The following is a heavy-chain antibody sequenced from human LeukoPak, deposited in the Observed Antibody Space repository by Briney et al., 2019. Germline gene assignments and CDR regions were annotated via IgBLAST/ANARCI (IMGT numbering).Heavy chain of an antibody. CDR2: INPTGTST. CDR3: ARDNSLRDVAWWFDP. Sequence: ASVKVSCKASGYTFTGYYMHWVRQAPGQGLEWVGLINPTGTSTTYAQKFQGRVTMTRDMSTTTDYMELSSLRSEDAAVYYCARDNSLRDVAWWFDPWGQGTLVTVSS. D-gene: IGHD5-24*01. J-gene: IGHJ5*02. CDR1: GYTFTGYY. V-gene: IGHV1-46*01.